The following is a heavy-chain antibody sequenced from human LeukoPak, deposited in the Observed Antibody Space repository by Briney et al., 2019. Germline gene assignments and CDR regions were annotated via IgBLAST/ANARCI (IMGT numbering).Heavy chain of an antibody. CDR2: IYYSGST. CDR1: GGSISSYY. Sequence: PSETLSLTCTVSGGSISSYYWSWIRQPPGKGLEWIGSIYYSGSTYYNPSLKSRVTISVDTSKNQFSLKLSSVTAADTAVYYCARHSSMTYDYWGQGTLVTVSS. V-gene: IGHV4-59*05. CDR3: ARHSSMTYDY. J-gene: IGHJ4*02.